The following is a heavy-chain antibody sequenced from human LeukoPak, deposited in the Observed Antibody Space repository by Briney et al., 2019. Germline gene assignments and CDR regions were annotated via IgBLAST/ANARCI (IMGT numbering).Heavy chain of an antibody. V-gene: IGHV4-4*07. CDR2: IYTSGST. CDR3: AREGGPGSYYDFWSGPADAFDI. Sequence: SETLSLTCTVSGGSISSYYWSRIRQPAGKGLEWIGRIYTSGSTNYNPSLKSRVTMSVDTSKNQFSLKLSSVTAADTAVYYCAREGGPGSYYDFWSGPADAFDIWGQGTMVTVSS. J-gene: IGHJ3*02. CDR1: GGSISSYY. D-gene: IGHD3-3*01.